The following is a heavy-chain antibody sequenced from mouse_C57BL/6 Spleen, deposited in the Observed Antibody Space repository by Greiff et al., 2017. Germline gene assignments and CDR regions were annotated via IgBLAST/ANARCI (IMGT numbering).Heavy chain of an antibody. J-gene: IGHJ2*01. D-gene: IGHD1-1*01. CDR2: IHPSDSDT. CDR1: GYTFTSYW. V-gene: IGHV1-74*01. CDR3: AILPDYGSSYVTY. Sequence: QVHVKQPGAELVKPGASVKVSCKASGYTFTSYWMHWVKQRPGQGLEWIGRIHPSDSDTNYNQKFKGKATLTVDKSSSTAYMQLSSLSSEDSAVYYGAILPDYGSSYVTYWGQGTTLTVSS.